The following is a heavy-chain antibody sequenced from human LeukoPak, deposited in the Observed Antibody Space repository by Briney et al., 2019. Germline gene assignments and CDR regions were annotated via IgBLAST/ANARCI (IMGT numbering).Heavy chain of an antibody. CDR3: AKDNRRHYTSGPNPDSLH. CDR1: GFIFNSYA. D-gene: IGHD6-19*01. CDR2: ISWNSGSI. V-gene: IGHV3-9*01. Sequence: GGSLRLSCAGSGFIFNSYAMHWVRQPPGKGLEWVSGISWNSGSIDYADSVKGRFTISRDNAKNSLYLQMSSLRVEDTAFYYCAKDNRRHYTSGPNPDSLHWGQGALVTVSS. J-gene: IGHJ4*02.